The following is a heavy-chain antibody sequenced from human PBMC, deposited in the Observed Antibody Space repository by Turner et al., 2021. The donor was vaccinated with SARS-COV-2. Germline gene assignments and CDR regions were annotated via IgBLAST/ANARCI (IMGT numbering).Heavy chain of an antibody. CDR1: GFTFDDYA. D-gene: IGHD5-18*01. CDR3: AKGSGYSYELDFDY. CDR2: ISGNSGSI. V-gene: IGHV3-9*01. Sequence: EVQLVESGGGLVQPGRSLRLSCAASGFTFDDYAMNWVRQAPGKGLEWVSGISGNSGSIGYADSVKGRFTISRDNAKNSLYLQMNSLRAEDTALYYCAKGSGYSYELDFDYWGQGTLVTVSS. J-gene: IGHJ4*02.